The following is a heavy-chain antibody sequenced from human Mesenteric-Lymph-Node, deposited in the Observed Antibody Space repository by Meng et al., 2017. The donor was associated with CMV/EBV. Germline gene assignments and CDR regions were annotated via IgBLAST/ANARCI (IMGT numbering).Heavy chain of an antibody. V-gene: IGHV3-23*01. CDR1: GFTFSSYW. CDR3: TKSPYQLLFELGYYDY. J-gene: IGHJ4*02. D-gene: IGHD2-2*01. CDR2: ISGSGAST. Sequence: LSLTCAASGFTFSSYWMNWVRQAPGKGLEWVSHISGSGASTDYADSVKGRFTIFRDNSMNTVYLQMNSLRAEDTAVYYCTKSPYQLLFELGYYDYWGQGTLVTVSS.